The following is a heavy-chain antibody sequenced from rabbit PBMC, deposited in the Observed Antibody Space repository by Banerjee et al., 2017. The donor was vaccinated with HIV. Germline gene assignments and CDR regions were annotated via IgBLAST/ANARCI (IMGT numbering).Heavy chain of an antibody. D-gene: IGHD6-1*01. CDR1: GIDFSNYYY. V-gene: IGHV1S40*01. CDR3: ARGDAGWIGYDYAPYYFNL. Sequence: QSLEESGGDLVKPGASLTLTCKASGIDFSNYYYMCWVRQAPGKGLEWIACTHGSSSGSTYYASWAKGRFTISKTSSTTVTLQMTSLTAADTATYFCARGDAGWIGYDYAPYYFNLWGQGTLVTVS. CDR2: THGSSSGST. J-gene: IGHJ4*01.